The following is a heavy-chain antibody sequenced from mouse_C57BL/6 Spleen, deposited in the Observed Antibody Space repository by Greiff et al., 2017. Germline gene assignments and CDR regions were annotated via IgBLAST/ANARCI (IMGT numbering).Heavy chain of an antibody. CDR1: GYTFTDYY. V-gene: IGHV1-76*01. Sequence: VQLQESGAELVRPGASVKLSCKASGYTFTDYYINWVKQRPGQGLEWIARIYPGSGNTYYNEKFKGKATLTAEKSSSTAYMQLSSLTSEDSAVYFGARGGYGYDGRGYFDCWGQGTTLTVAS. CDR2: IYPGSGNT. CDR3: ARGGYGYDGRGYFDC. D-gene: IGHD2-2*01. J-gene: IGHJ2*01.